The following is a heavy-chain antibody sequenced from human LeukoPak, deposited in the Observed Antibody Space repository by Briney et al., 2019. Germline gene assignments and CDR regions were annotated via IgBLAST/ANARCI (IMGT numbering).Heavy chain of an antibody. CDR3: ARVKVTMVRGVTLAWFDP. D-gene: IGHD3-10*01. V-gene: IGHV4-59*12. CDR2: IYYSGST. J-gene: IGHJ5*02. CDR1: GGFISSYY. Sequence: PSETLSLTCTVSGGFISSYYWSWIRQPPGKGLEWIGYIYYSGSTNYNPSLKSRVTISVDTTKNHFSLKLTSVTAADTAVYYCARVKVTMVRGVTLAWFDPWGQGTLVTVSS.